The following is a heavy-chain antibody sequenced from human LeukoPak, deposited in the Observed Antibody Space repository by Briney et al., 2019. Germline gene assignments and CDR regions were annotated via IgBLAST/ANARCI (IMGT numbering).Heavy chain of an antibody. V-gene: IGHV1-69*13. CDR2: IIPIFGTA. CDR3: ARVAHDYGDYGHFDI. CDR1: GGTFSSYA. D-gene: IGHD4-17*01. Sequence: SVKVSCKASGGTFSSYAISWVRQAPGQGLEWMGGIIPIFGTANYAQKFQGRVTITANASTSTAYMELSSLRSEDTAVYYCARVAHDYGDYGHFDIWGQGTMVTVSS. J-gene: IGHJ3*02.